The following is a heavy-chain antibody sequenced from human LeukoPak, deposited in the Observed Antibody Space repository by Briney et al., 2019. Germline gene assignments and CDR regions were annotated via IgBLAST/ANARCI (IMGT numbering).Heavy chain of an antibody. CDR3: ARPAGIAAAGEAFGI. J-gene: IGHJ3*02. CDR2: IYYSGST. CDR1: GGSISSYY. D-gene: IGHD6-13*01. V-gene: IGHV4-59*01. Sequence: SETLSLTCTVSGGSISSYYWSWIRQPPGKGLEWIGYIYYSGSTNYNPSLKSRVTISVDTSKNQFSLKLSSVTAADTAVYYCARPAGIAAAGEAFGIWGQGTMVTVSS.